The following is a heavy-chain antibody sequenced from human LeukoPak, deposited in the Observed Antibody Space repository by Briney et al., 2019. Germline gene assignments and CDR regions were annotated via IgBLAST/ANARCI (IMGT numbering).Heavy chain of an antibody. Sequence: SETLSLTCAVYGGSFSGYYWSWIRQPPGTGLECIGEINHSGSTHYNPSLKSRVTISVDTSKNQFSLKLSSVTAADTAVYYCARGRRYYDFWSGPTSYYYYMDVWGKGTTVTVSS. CDR1: GGSFSGYY. D-gene: IGHD3-3*01. CDR3: ARGRRYYDFWSGPTSYYYYMDV. J-gene: IGHJ6*03. CDR2: INHSGST. V-gene: IGHV4-34*01.